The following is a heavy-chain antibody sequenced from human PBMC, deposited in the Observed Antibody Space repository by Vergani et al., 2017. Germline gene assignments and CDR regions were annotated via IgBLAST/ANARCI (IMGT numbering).Heavy chain of an antibody. CDR1: GGSISSYY. CDR3: ARQGHLAAADIYYYYYYMDV. Sequence: QVQLQESGPGLVKPSETLSLTCTVSGGSISSYYWGWIRQPPGKGLEWIGSIYYSGSTYYNPSLKSRVTISVDTSKNQFSLKLSSVTAADTAVYYCARQGHLAAADIYYYYYYMDVWGKGTTVTVSS. D-gene: IGHD6-13*01. V-gene: IGHV4-39*01. J-gene: IGHJ6*03. CDR2: IYYSGST.